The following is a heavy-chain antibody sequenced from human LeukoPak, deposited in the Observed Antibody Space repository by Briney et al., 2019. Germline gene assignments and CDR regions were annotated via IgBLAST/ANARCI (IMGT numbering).Heavy chain of an antibody. V-gene: IGHV3-30*18. CDR3: AKDLLGSGYEGDY. J-gene: IGHJ4*02. D-gene: IGHD3-22*01. CDR1: GFTFSSYG. Sequence: PGRSLRLSCAASGFTFSSYGMHWVRQAPGKGLEWVAVISYDGSNKYYADSVKGRFTISRDNSKNTLYLQMNSLRAEDTAVYYCAKDLLGSGYEGDYWGQGTLVTVSS. CDR2: ISYDGSNK.